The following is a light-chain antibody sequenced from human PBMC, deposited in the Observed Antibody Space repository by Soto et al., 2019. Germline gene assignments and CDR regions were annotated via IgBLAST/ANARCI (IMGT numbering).Light chain of an antibody. Sequence: ELVLTQSPVALSLSSGERATLSCRASQSVSSTLLTWYQQKPGQAPRLLIYGVSSRATGIPDRFSGSGSGTDFTLTISSLQPEDFATYYCQQSYSSPDTFGQGTKLEMK. CDR3: QQSYSSPDT. CDR1: QSVSSTL. V-gene: IGKV3-20*01. J-gene: IGKJ2*01. CDR2: GVS.